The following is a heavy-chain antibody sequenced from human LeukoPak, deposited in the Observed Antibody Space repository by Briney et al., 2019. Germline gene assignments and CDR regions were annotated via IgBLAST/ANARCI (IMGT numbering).Heavy chain of an antibody. CDR3: ARDSCGGDCSFDY. V-gene: IGHV4-59*01. D-gene: IGHD2-21*02. Sequence: SETLSLICTVSGGSISSYYWSWIRQPPGKGLEWIGYIYYSGSTNYNPSLKSRVTISVDTSKNQFSLKLSSVTAADTAVYYCARDSCGGDCSFDYRGQGTLVTVSS. CDR1: GGSISSYY. J-gene: IGHJ4*02. CDR2: IYYSGST.